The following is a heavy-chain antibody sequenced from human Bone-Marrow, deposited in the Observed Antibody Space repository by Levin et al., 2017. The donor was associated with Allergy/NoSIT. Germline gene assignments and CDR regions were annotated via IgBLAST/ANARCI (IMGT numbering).Heavy chain of an antibody. Sequence: PGGSLRLSCAASGFSFSSYGLHWVRQAPGKGLEWVAVIGYDGSNKYYADSVKGRFTISRDNSKNTLYLQMNSLRAEDTAVHYCAKDHYYGGNREDYFDNWGQGTLVTVSS. CDR2: IGYDGSNK. J-gene: IGHJ4*02. D-gene: IGHD4-23*01. CDR1: GFSFSSYG. V-gene: IGHV3-30*18. CDR3: AKDHYYGGNREDYFDN.